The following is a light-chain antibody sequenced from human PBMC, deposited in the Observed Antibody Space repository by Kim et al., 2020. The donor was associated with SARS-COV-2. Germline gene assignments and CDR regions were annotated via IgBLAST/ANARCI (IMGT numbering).Light chain of an antibody. CDR1: SSDVGSYNY. CDR3: CSYAGSVV. CDR2: DVT. V-gene: IGLV2-11*01. Sequence: QSALTQPRSVSGSPGQSVTISCTGTSSDVGSYNYVSWYQQHPGKAPRLIIYDVTERPSVVPDRFSGSKSGNTASLTISGLQAEDEADYYCCSYAGSVVFGGGTKLTVL. J-gene: IGLJ2*01.